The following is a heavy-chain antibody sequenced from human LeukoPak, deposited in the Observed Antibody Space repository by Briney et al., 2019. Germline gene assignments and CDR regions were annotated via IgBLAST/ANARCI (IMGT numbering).Heavy chain of an antibody. CDR3: AREYSSGYYRTFDY. CDR1: GGSISSYY. D-gene: IGHD3-22*01. CDR2: IYYSGST. J-gene: IGHJ4*02. Sequence: SETLSLTCTVSGGSISSYYWSWIRQPPGKGLEWIGYIYYSGSTNYNPSLKSRVTISVDTSKNQFSLKLSSVTAADTAVYYCAREYSSGYYRTFDYWGQGTLVTVSS. V-gene: IGHV4-59*12.